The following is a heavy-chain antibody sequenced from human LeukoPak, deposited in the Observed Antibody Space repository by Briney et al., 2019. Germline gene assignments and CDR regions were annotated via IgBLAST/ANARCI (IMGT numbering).Heavy chain of an antibody. V-gene: IGHV3-30-3*01. CDR2: ISYDGSNK. Sequence: GRSLRLSCAASGFNFSSYAMHWVRQAPGKGLEWVAVISYDGSNKYYADSVKGRFTISRDNSKNTLYLQMNSLRAEDTAVYYCASMYSSSWEDYFDYWGQGTLVTVCS. D-gene: IGHD6-13*01. CDR3: ASMYSSSWEDYFDY. J-gene: IGHJ4*02. CDR1: GFNFSSYA.